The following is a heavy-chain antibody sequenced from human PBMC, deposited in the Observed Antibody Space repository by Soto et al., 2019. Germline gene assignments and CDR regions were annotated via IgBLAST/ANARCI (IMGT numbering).Heavy chain of an antibody. CDR3: AKIAGGYNDDREYFHH. Sequence: GGSLRLSCAASGFTFEDYAMHWVRQAPGKGLEWVSGISWNSGSIGYADSVKGRFTISRDNAKNSLYLQMNSLRVEDTALYYCAKIAGGYNDDREYFHHWGQGTLVTVSS. D-gene: IGHD1-26*01. CDR2: ISWNSGSI. V-gene: IGHV3-9*01. CDR1: GFTFEDYA. J-gene: IGHJ1*01.